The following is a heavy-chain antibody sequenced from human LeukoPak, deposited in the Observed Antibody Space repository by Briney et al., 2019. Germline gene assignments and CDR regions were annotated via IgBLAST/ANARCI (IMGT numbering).Heavy chain of an antibody. V-gene: IGHV3-74*01. Sequence: GASLRLSCAASGFTFSNYWMHWVRQAPGKGLVWVSRINSDGSSRNYADSVKGRFTISRDNAKNTLFLQMNSLRAEDTAVYYCASASSHRIAAGGDYWGQGILVAVSS. D-gene: IGHD6-13*01. CDR2: INSDGSSR. CDR1: GFTFSNYW. J-gene: IGHJ4*02. CDR3: ASASSHRIAAGGDY.